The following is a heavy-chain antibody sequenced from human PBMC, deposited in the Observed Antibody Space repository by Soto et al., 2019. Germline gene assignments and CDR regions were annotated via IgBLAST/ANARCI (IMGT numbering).Heavy chain of an antibody. D-gene: IGHD3-3*01. Sequence: GGSLRLSCAASGFTFSSYSMNWVRQAPGKGLEWVSYISSSSSTIYYADSVKGRFTISRDNAKNSLYLQMNSLRAEGTAVYYGARGGYDFWSGPNWFDPWGQGTLVTVSS. CDR2: ISSSSSTI. J-gene: IGHJ5*02. CDR3: ARGGYDFWSGPNWFDP. V-gene: IGHV3-48*04. CDR1: GFTFSSYS.